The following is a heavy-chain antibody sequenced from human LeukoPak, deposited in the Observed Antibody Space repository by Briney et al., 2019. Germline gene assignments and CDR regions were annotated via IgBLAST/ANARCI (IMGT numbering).Heavy chain of an antibody. D-gene: IGHD3-22*01. CDR1: GGFISSSSYY. V-gene: IGHV4-39*01. CDR2: IYYSGSS. CDR3: ARRRYYDSTGYLD. Sequence: SETLSLTCSVSGGFISSSSYYWGWIRQPPGTGLEWIGDIYYSGSSYYDPSLKSRVAISIDTSKNQFSLRLSPVTAADSATYYCARRRYYDSTGYLDWGQGTLVTVSS. J-gene: IGHJ1*01.